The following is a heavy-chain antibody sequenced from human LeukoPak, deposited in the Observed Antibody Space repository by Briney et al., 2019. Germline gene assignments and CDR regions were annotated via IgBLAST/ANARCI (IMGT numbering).Heavy chain of an antibody. CDR2: ISSSDTI. Sequence: PAGSLSLSCAASGFTFSSYSMNWVRQAPGKGLEWVSYISSSDTIYYADSVKGRFTISRDNAKNSLYLQMNSLTDEDTALYYCARDNIWAFDIWGQGTMVAVSS. D-gene: IGHD2/OR15-2a*01. CDR3: ARDNIWAFDI. CDR1: GFTFSSYS. V-gene: IGHV3-48*02. J-gene: IGHJ3*02.